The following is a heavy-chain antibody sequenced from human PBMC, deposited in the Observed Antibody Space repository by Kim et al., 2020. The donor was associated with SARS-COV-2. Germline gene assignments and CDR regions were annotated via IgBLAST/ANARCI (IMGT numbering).Heavy chain of an antibody. Sequence: GGSLRLSCSASGFTFSSYSMNWVRQAPGKGLEWVSYISSSSSTIYYADSVKGRFTISRDNAKNSLYLQMNSLRDEDTAVYYCARSYDSSDYYYVEDYWGQGTMVTVSS. J-gene: IGHJ4*02. CDR2: ISSSSSTI. CDR1: GFTFSSYS. CDR3: ARSYDSSDYYYVEDY. V-gene: IGHV3-48*02. D-gene: IGHD3-22*01.